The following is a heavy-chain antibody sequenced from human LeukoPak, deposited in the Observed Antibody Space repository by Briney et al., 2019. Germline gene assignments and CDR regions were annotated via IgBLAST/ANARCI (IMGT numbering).Heavy chain of an antibody. CDR3: ARGGYTTGGYWYLDL. CDR2: IYYRGST. D-gene: IGHD4-17*01. J-gene: IGHJ2*01. CDR1: GGSISTYY. V-gene: IGHV4-59*01. Sequence: PSETLSLTCTVSGGSISTYYWGWIRQPPGKGLQWIGYIYYRGSTNYNPSLKSRVTISVDTSKNQFSLQLSSVTAADTAVYYCARGGYTTGGYWYLDLWGRGTLVTVSS.